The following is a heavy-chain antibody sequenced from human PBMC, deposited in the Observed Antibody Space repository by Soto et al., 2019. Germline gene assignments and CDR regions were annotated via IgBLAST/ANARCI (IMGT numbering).Heavy chain of an antibody. CDR1: GGTFSSDS. CDR3: AKHVSHASSIHQ. D-gene: IGHD2-2*01. J-gene: IGHJ4*02. CDR2: IIPILGVA. Sequence: GPPVKVSCKASGGTFSSDSISWVRQAPGQGLEWMGRIIPILGVADYAQKFRGRVTITADKSTSTAYMELSSLRSEDTAVYYCAKHVSHASSIHQWGRGTLVTVPQ. V-gene: IGHV1-69*02.